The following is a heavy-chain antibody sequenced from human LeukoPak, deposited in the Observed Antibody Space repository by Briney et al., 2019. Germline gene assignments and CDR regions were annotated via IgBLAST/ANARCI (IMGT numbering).Heavy chain of an antibody. CDR2: INERATII. J-gene: IGHJ4*02. CDR3: VRDLILVWTPGDDFDH. Sequence: GGSLRLSCAASGFTFSNYWMHWVRQAPGKGLEWVSRINERATIISYADSVRGRFTISRENARNTLYLQMNSLTAEDTAVYYCVRDLILVWTPGDDFDHWGQGTLVTVSS. D-gene: IGHD3-16*01. V-gene: IGHV3-74*01. CDR1: GFTFSNYW.